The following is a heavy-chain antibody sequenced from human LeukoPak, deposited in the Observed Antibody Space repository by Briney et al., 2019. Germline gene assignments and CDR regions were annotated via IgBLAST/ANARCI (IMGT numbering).Heavy chain of an antibody. J-gene: IGHJ6*03. CDR2: VYSDGST. V-gene: IGHV4-4*07. CDR1: GGSFSTHY. CDR3: AREHCSGGSCYSIYYYYYMDV. Sequence: SETLSLTCTVSGGSFSTHYWTWIRQPAGKGLDYIGRVYSDGSTHYNPSLKSRVTISVDTSKNQFSLNLRSVTAADTAVYYCAREHCSGGSCYSIYYYYYMDVWGKGTTVTVSS. D-gene: IGHD2-15*01.